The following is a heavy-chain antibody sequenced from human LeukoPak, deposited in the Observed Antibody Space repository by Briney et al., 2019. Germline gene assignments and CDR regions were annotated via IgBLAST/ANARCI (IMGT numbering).Heavy chain of an antibody. J-gene: IGHJ4*02. V-gene: IGHV3-21*01. Sequence: PGGSLRLSCAASGFTFSSSTMHWVRQAPGKGLEWVSSISSKSNFIYYADSVKGRFTVSRDNAKDSLFLQMDNLRVEDTAVYYCARARVYGYSSGGLIDYWGQGTLVPVSS. CDR3: ARARVYGYSSGGLIDY. CDR1: GFTFSSST. CDR2: ISSKSNFI. D-gene: IGHD5-18*01.